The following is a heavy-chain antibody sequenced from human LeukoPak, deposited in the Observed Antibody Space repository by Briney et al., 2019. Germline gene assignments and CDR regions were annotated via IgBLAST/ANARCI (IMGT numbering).Heavy chain of an antibody. D-gene: IGHD3-22*01. J-gene: IGHJ4*02. Sequence: PSETLSLTCTVSGGSISSSDYYWGWIRQPPGKGLGWIGSIYYSGGTYYNSSLKSRVTISVDTSKNQFSLKLSSVTAADTAVYYCASSGYYFYFDYWGQGTLVTVSS. V-gene: IGHV4-39*01. CDR1: GGSISSSDYY. CDR3: ASSGYYFYFDY. CDR2: IYYSGGT.